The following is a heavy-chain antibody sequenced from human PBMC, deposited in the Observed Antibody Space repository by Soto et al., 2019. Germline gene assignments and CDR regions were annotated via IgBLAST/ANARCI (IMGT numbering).Heavy chain of an antibody. D-gene: IGHD1-1*01. CDR3: ARDLKSTWIIDV. V-gene: IGHV3-23*01. CDR1: GFTFSGHA. J-gene: IGHJ3*01. Sequence: GGSLRLSCAASGFTFSGHAMTWVRQAPGKGLEWVSAISGSGNSAYYAESVKGRFTISRDNFENTVYLQMNSLVAEDTAVYYCARDLKSTWIIDVWGQGSMVTVSS. CDR2: ISGSGNSA.